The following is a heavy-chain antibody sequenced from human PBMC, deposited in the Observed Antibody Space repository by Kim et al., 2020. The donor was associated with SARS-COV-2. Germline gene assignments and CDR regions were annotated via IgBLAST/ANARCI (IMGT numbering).Heavy chain of an antibody. J-gene: IGHJ3*02. CDR1: GFTFSSYA. CDR2: ISYDGNNK. D-gene: IGHD1-26*01. CDR3: ARVKGGSYFNAFDI. Sequence: GGSLRLSCAASGFTFSSYAMHWVRQAPGKGLEWVAVISYDGNNKYYADSVKGRFTISRDNSKNTLYLQMNSLRAEDRAVYYCARVKGGSYFNAFDIWGQGTMVTVSS. V-gene: IGHV3-30*04.